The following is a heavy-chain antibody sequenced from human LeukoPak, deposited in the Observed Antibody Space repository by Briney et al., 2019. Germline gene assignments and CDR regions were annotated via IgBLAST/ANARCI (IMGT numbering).Heavy chain of an antibody. V-gene: IGHV1-2*02. J-gene: IGHJ4*02. D-gene: IGHD3-10*02. CDR1: GYTFTGYY. Sequence: ASVKVSCKASGYTFTGYYMHWVRQAPGQGPEWMGWINPNSGGTNYAQMFQGRVTMTRDTSINTAYIELSRLRSDDTAVYYCARGSGLFGEYDFDYWGQGTLVTVSS. CDR2: INPNSGGT. CDR3: ARGSGLFGEYDFDY.